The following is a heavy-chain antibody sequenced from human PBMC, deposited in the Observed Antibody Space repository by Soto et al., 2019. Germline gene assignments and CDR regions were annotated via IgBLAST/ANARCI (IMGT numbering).Heavy chain of an antibody. D-gene: IGHD5-18*01. CDR1: GYTFTSYG. CDR2: ISAYNGNT. J-gene: IGHJ6*02. CDR3: ASDRGYSYGYGNYYYGMDV. Sequence: ASVKVSCKASGYTFTSYGISWVRQAPGQGLEWMGWISAYNGNTNYAQKLQGRVTMTTDTSTSTAYMELRSLRSDDTAVYYCASDRGYSYGYGNYYYGMDVWGQGTTVTVS. V-gene: IGHV1-18*04.